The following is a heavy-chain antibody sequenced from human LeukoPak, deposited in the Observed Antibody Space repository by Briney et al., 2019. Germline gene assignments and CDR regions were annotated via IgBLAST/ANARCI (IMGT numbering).Heavy chain of an antibody. CDR2: INPNSGGT. Sequence: ASVKVSCKASGYTFTGYYMHWVRQAPGQGLEWMGWINPNSGGTNYAQKFQGRVTMTRDTSISTAYMELSRLRSDDTAVYYCARVTTTVEMATIGYWGRGTLVTVSS. V-gene: IGHV1-2*02. D-gene: IGHD5-24*01. CDR1: GYTFTGYY. J-gene: IGHJ4*02. CDR3: ARVTTTVEMATIGY.